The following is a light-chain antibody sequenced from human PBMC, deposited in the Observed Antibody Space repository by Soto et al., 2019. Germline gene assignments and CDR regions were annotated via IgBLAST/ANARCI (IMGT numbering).Light chain of an antibody. CDR1: QSVSSNY. Sequence: EIVLTQSPVTLSLSPGERATFSCRASQSVSSNYLAWYQQKPGQAPRLLIYDASNTATGIPARFSGSGSGTDFTLTISRLESEDFAVYYCQQRANWPITCGQGTRLE. CDR2: DAS. V-gene: IGKV3D-20*02. CDR3: QQRANWPIT. J-gene: IGKJ5*01.